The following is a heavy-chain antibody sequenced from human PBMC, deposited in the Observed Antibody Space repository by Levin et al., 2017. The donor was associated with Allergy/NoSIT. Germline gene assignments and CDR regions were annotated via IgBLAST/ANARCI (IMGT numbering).Heavy chain of an antibody. CDR3: VRLDSSRYYVGLDY. CDR1: GGSISSTSYY. Sequence: SQTLSLTCTVSGGSISSTSYYWGWIRQPPGKGLAWIGSIYYSGSTYYNPSLKSRVTISVDTSKNQFSLKLSSVTAADTSVYYCVRLDSSRYYVGLDYWGQGTLVTVSS. V-gene: IGHV4-39*01. D-gene: IGHD3-22*01. CDR2: IYYSGST. J-gene: IGHJ4*02.